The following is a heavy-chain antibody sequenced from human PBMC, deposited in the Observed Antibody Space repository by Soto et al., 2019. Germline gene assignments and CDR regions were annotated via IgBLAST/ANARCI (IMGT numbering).Heavy chain of an antibody. CDR2: VYYSGST. CDR1: GGSISSHY. D-gene: IGHD6-19*01. J-gene: IGHJ4*02. Sequence: SETLSLTCTVSGGSISSHYWSWIRQPPGQGLEWIGYVYYSGSTNYNPSLKSRVTISVDTSKNQFSLKLSSVTAADTAVYFCARGGWYLDYWGQGTLVTVSS. CDR3: ARGGWYLDY. V-gene: IGHV4-59*11.